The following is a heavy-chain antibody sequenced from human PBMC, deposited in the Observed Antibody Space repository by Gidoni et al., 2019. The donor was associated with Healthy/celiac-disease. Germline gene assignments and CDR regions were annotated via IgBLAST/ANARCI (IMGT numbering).Heavy chain of an antibody. V-gene: IGHV2-5*01. Sequence: QITLKESGPTLVKPTQTLTLTCTFSGFSRSTSGGGEGWIRQPPGKALEWLALIYWNDDKRYSPSLKSRLTITKDTSKNQVVLTMTNMDPVDTATYSCAHRRSHYYASSGYYYHDAFDIWGQGTMVTVSS. CDR1: GFSRSTSGGG. CDR2: IYWNDDK. D-gene: IGHD3-22*01. J-gene: IGHJ3*02. CDR3: AHRRSHYYASSGYYYHDAFDI.